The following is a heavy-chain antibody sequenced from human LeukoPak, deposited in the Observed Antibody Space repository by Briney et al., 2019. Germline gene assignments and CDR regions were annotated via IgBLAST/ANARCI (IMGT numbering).Heavy chain of an antibody. D-gene: IGHD3-10*01. V-gene: IGHV1-46*01. J-gene: IGHJ4*02. CDR1: GYTFTGYY. CDR3: AKVGSGGYFDY. CDR2: INPLGGST. Sequence: GASVKVSCKASGYTFTGYYMHWVRQAPGQGLEWMGTINPLGGSTTYAQKFQGRVTMARDTSTSTVYMELSSLRSEDTAIYYCAKVGSGGYFDYWGQGTLVTVSS.